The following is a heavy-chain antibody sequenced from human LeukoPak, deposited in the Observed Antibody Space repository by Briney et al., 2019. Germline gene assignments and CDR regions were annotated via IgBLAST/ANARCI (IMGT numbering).Heavy chain of an antibody. Sequence: PGGSLRLSCAAPGFTFSSYSMNWVRQAPGKGLEWVSSISSSSSYIYYADSVKGRFTISRDNAKNSLYLQMNSLRAEDTAVYYCARVSRYYYDSSGYPLFDYWGQGTLVTVSS. CDR3: ARVSRYYYDSSGYPLFDY. CDR2: ISSSSSYI. J-gene: IGHJ4*02. D-gene: IGHD3-22*01. CDR1: GFTFSSYS. V-gene: IGHV3-21*01.